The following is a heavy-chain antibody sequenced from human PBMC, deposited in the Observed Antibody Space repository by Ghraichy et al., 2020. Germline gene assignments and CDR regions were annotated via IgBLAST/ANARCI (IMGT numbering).Heavy chain of an antibody. CDR3: ARRSSSASGYFDS. D-gene: IGHD2-2*01. J-gene: IGHJ4*02. CDR2: IPGSGDYT. Sequence: GGSLRLSCAASGFTFSGYAMSWVRQAPGKGLEWVSAIPGSGDYTNYADSVKGRFAISRDNSKNTVSLQMDSLRAEDTAVYYCARRSSSASGYFDSWGQGTLVTVS. V-gene: IGHV3-23*01. CDR1: GFTFSGYA.